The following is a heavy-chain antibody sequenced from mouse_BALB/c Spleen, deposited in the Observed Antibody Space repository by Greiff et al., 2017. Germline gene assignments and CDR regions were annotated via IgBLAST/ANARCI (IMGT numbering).Heavy chain of an antibody. CDR1: GFTFSSYG. CDR2: INSNGGST. J-gene: IGHJ3*01. D-gene: IGHD2-2*01. Sequence: EVKLMESGGGLVQPGGSLKLSCAASGFTFSSYGMSWVRQTPDKRLELVATINSNGGSTYYPDSVKGRFTISRDNAKNTLYLQMSSLKSEDTAMYYCARGWLRGWFAYWGQGTLVTVSA. V-gene: IGHV5-6-3*01. CDR3: ARGWLRGWFAY.